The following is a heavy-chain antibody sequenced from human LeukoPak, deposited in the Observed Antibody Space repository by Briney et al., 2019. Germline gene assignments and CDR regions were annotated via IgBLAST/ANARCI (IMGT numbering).Heavy chain of an antibody. D-gene: IGHD5-18*01. Sequence: ASVKVSCKASGYTFTSYGISWVRQAPGQGPEWMGWIIPYNGNTNYAQKLQGRVTMTTDTSTSTAYMELRSLRSDDTAVYYCARGQKYRSGYTVTELGSGYFDYWGQGTLVTVSS. V-gene: IGHV1-18*01. CDR2: IIPYNGNT. J-gene: IGHJ4*02. CDR3: ARGQKYRSGYTVTELGSGYFDY. CDR1: GYTFTSYG.